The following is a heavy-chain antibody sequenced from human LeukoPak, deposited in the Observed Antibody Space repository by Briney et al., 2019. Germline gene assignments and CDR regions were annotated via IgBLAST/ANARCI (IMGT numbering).Heavy chain of an antibody. CDR3: ARGMGKSGYYYSWFDP. Sequence: PSETLSLTCTVSGDSISSYYWTWIRQPPGKGLEWIGYSYYRGSTNYNPSLKSRVTISVDTSKNQFSLKLSSVTAADTAVYYCARGMGKSGYYYSWFDPWGQGTLVTVSS. J-gene: IGHJ5*02. D-gene: IGHD3-22*01. CDR2: SYYRGST. CDR1: GDSISSYY. V-gene: IGHV4-59*12.